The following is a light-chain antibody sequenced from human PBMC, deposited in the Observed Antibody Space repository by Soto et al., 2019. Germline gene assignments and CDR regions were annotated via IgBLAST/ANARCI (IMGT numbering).Light chain of an antibody. CDR3: CSYAGSSPSYV. CDR2: DVS. V-gene: IGLV2-14*01. Sequence: QSALTQPASVSGSRGQSITISCTGTSSDIGGYNYVSWYQQHPGKAPKLMIYDVSNRPSGVSNRFFGSKSGNTASLTISGLQAEDEADYYCCSYAGSSPSYVFGTGTKVT. J-gene: IGLJ1*01. CDR1: SSDIGGYNY.